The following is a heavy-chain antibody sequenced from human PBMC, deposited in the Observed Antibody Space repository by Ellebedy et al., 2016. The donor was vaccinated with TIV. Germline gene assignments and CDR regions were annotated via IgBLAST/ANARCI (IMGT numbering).Heavy chain of an antibody. Sequence: PGGSLRLSCAPSGFIFSKYAMSWVRQAPGKGLEWVSAISGSGGNTYYADSVKGRFTISRDNSKNTLYLQMNSLRGEDTAVYYCAKDRGMGGGSCLEYWGQGTLVTVSS. J-gene: IGHJ4*02. V-gene: IGHV3-23*01. CDR2: ISGSGGNT. D-gene: IGHD2-15*01. CDR1: GFIFSKYA. CDR3: AKDRGMGGGSCLEY.